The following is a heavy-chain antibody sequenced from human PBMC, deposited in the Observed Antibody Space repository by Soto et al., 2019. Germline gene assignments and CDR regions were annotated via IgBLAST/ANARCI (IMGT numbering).Heavy chain of an antibody. CDR2: INPNSGGT. Sequence: GXSVKVSCKASVYTFTCYYMHWVRQAPGQGLEWMGWINPNSGGTNYAQKFQGRVTMTRDTSISTAYMELSRLRSDDTAVYYCAREGQYSGSYYYYGMDVWGQGTTVTVSS. D-gene: IGHD1-26*01. J-gene: IGHJ6*02. CDR3: AREGQYSGSYYYYGMDV. V-gene: IGHV1-2*02. CDR1: VYTFTCYY.